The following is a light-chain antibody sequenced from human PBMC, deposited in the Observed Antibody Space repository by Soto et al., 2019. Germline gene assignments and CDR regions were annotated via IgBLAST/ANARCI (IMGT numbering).Light chain of an antibody. J-gene: IGKJ5*01. CDR3: QQYGSSAPIT. CDR1: QSVSRSY. CDR2: GAS. V-gene: IGKV3-20*01. Sequence: EILMTQSPDTLSVSPGERATLSCGASQSVSRSYLAWYQQKPGQAPRLLIYGASTRATGIPDRFSGSGSETDFTLTISRLEPEDFALYYCQQYGSSAPITFGQGTRLEIK.